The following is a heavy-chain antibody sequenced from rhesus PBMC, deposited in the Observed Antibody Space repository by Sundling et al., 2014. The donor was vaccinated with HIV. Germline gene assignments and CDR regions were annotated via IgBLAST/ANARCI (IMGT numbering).Heavy chain of an antibody. D-gene: IGHD3-3*01. CDR1: GGSISTHY. CDR3: ARTGPWTGYYSFDF. Sequence: QLQLQESGPGLVKPSETLSVTCAVSGGSISTHYWSWIRRAPGEGLEWIGYIHGRDSNTDYNPSLKSRVTLSVDTSKNQFSLRLNSVTAADTAVYSCARTGPWTGYYSFDFWGQGVLVTVS. J-gene: IGHJ4*01. CDR2: IHGRDSNT. V-gene: IGHV4-169*01.